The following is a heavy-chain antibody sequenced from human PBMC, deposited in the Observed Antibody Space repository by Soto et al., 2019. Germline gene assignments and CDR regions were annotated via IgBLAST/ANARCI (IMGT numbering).Heavy chain of an antibody. J-gene: IGHJ4*01. CDR1: GYIFPDYY. V-gene: IGHV1-2*04. CDR3: ARGEQLVHFDS. Sequence: ASVKASCKASGYIFPDYYVHWVRQAPGEGLEWMGRINPNGGGTNYAQKFEGWVTMTTDTSISTAYMELSRLNFDDTAVYYCARGEQLVHFDSWGQGTLVTVSS. CDR2: INPNGGGT. D-gene: IGHD6-6*01.